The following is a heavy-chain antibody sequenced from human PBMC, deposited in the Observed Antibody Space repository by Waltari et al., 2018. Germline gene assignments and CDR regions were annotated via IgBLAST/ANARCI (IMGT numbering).Heavy chain of an antibody. CDR2: IYSGGST. Sequence: EVQLLESGGGLVQPGGSLRLSCAASGFTFSSYAMSWVRQAPGKGLEWVSVIYSGGSTYYADSVKGRFTISRDNSNNTLYLQMNSLRAEDTAVYYCARDFWSGYQPGGYFDYWGQGTLVTVSS. CDR3: ARDFWSGYQPGGYFDY. D-gene: IGHD3-3*01. V-gene: IGHV3-23*03. J-gene: IGHJ4*02. CDR1: GFTFSSYA.